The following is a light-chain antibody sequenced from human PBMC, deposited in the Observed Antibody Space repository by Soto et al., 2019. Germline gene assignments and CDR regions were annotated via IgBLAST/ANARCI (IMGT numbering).Light chain of an antibody. CDR1: QSLLHSNGYNC. Sequence: DIVMTQSPLSLPVTPGEPASISCRSSQSLLHSNGYNCLDWYLQKPGQSPQLLIYLGSNRASGVPDRVSGSGSGTDFTLKISRVEAEDVGVYYCMQALQIPMTFGQGTKVEIK. CDR3: MQALQIPMT. CDR2: LGS. J-gene: IGKJ1*01. V-gene: IGKV2-28*01.